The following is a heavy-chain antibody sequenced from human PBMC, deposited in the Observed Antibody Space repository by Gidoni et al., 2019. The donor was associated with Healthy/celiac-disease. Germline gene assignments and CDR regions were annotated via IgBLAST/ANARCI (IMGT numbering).Heavy chain of an antibody. V-gene: IGHV3-33*01. Sequence: QVQLVESGGGVVQPGRSLRLSCAASGFTFSSYGMHWVRQAPGKGLEWVAVIWYDGSNKYYADSVKGRFTISRDNSKNTLYLQMNSLRAEDTAVYYCAREGRYYYYYGMDVWGQGTTVTVSS. J-gene: IGHJ6*02. CDR1: GFTFSSYG. CDR3: AREGRYYYYYGMDV. CDR2: IWYDGSNK.